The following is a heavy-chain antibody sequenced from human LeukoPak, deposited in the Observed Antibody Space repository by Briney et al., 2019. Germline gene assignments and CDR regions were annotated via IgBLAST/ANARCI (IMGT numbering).Heavy chain of an antibody. Sequence: PGGSLRLSCAASGFTFSDYIMDWVRQAPGKGLEGIGRIRRKGQSYTTEYAASVKGRFTISRDDSESSLYLHMNSLKTEDTAVYYCSRDGGEGGSSAFDIWGQGTMVTVSS. J-gene: IGHJ3*02. CDR2: IRRKGQSYTT. CDR3: SRDGGEGGSSAFDI. D-gene: IGHD2-15*01. CDR1: GFTFSDYI. V-gene: IGHV3-72*01.